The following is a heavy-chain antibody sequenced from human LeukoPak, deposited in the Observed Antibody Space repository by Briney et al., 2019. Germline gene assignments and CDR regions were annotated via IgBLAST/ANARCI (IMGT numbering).Heavy chain of an antibody. J-gene: IGHJ4*02. V-gene: IGHV1-18*01. D-gene: IGHD5-18*01. CDR2: ISAYNGNT. CDR1: GYTFTSYG. CDR3: ASWDTAMGPFDY. Sequence: GASVKVSCKASGYTFTSYGISWVRRAPGQGLEWMGWISAYNGNTNYAQKLQGRVTMTTDTSTSTAYMELRSLRSDDTAVYYCASWDTAMGPFDYWGQGTLVTVSS.